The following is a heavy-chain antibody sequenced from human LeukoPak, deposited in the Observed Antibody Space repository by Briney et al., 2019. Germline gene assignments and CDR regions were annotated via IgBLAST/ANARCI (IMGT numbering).Heavy chain of an antibody. D-gene: IGHD6-6*01. J-gene: IGHJ6*03. Sequence: GGSLRLSCAASGFTFSSYWMHWVRQAPGKGLVWVSAISGSGGSTYYADSVKGRFTISRDNSKNTLYLQMNSLRAEDTAVYYCAKGIAARLRGRYMDVWGKGTTVTVSS. CDR2: ISGSGGST. V-gene: IGHV3-23*01. CDR1: GFTFSSYW. CDR3: AKGIAARLRGRYMDV.